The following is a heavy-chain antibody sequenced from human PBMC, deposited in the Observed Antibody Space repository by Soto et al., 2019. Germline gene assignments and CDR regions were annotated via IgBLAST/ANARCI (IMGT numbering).Heavy chain of an antibody. CDR2: IIPIFGTA. CDR1: GGTFSSYA. J-gene: IGHJ6*02. Sequence: SVKVSCKASGGTFSSYAISWVRQAPGQGLEWMGGIIPIFGTANYAQKFQGRVTITADESTSTAYMELSSLRSEDTAVYYCARVKVATTSYYYYGMGVWGQGTTVTVSS. D-gene: IGHD5-12*01. CDR3: ARVKVATTSYYYYGMGV. V-gene: IGHV1-69*13.